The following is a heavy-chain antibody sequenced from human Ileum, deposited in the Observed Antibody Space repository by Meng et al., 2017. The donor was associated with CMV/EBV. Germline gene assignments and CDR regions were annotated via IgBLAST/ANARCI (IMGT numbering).Heavy chain of an antibody. CDR1: NFSISTGFF. D-gene: IGHD2-15*01. J-gene: IGHJ4*02. Sequence: SETLSLTCAVSNFSISTGFFWGWIRQPPGKGLEWIGHIYHSGTIYYNPSLKSRITMSVATSKNQFSLKMMSVTAADTAVYYCARIPGGYWGQGTLVTVSS. V-gene: IGHV4-38-2*01. CDR3: ARIPGGY. CDR2: IYHSGTI.